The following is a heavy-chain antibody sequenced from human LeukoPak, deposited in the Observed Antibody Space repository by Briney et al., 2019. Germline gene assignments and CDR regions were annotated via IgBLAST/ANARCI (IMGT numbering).Heavy chain of an antibody. V-gene: IGHV1-2*02. Sequence: ASVKVSCKASGYTFTGYYMHWVRQDPGQGLEWMGWINPNSGGTNYVQRLQGRVTMTRDTSISTAYMELSRLRSDDTAVYYCARGEYYDRSAYCFDWGQGTLVTVSS. CDR3: ARGEYYDRSAYCFD. CDR2: INPNSGGT. CDR1: GYTFTGYY. J-gene: IGHJ4*02. D-gene: IGHD3-22*01.